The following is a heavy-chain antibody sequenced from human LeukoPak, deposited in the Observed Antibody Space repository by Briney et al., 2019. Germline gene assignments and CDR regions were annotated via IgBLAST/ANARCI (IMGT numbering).Heavy chain of an antibody. D-gene: IGHD4-17*01. V-gene: IGHV1-8*03. CDR1: GYTFTSYD. Sequence: ASVEVSCKASGYTFTSYDINWVRQATGQGLEWMGWMNPNSGNTGYAQKFQGRVTITRNTSISTAYMELSSLRSEDTAVYYCARTTTVTSYYYYYMDVWGKGTTVTVSS. CDR3: ARTTTVTSYYYYYMDV. J-gene: IGHJ6*03. CDR2: MNPNSGNT.